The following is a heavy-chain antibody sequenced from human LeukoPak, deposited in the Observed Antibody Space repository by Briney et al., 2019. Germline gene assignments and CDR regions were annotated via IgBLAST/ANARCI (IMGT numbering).Heavy chain of an antibody. CDR3: ARDLIVGATGLDY. J-gene: IGHJ4*02. CDR2: ISYDGSNK. Sequence: GSLRLSCAASGFTFSSYAMHWVRQAPGKGLEWVAVISYDGSNKYYADSMKGRFTISRDNSKNTLYLQMNSLRAEDTAVYYCARDLIVGATGLDYWGQGTLVTVSS. CDR1: GFTFSSYA. V-gene: IGHV3-30-3*01. D-gene: IGHD1-26*01.